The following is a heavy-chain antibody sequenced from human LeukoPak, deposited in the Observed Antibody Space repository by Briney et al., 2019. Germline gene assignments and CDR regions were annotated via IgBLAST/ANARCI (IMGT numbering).Heavy chain of an antibody. CDR2: INAGIGNT. D-gene: IGHD4-23*01. CDR1: GYTFTNYA. Sequence: ASVKVSCKASGYTFTNYAIHWVRQAPGQRLEWMGWINAGIGNTKYSQKFQDRVAITRDTSASTAYMELSSLRSEDTAVYYCARDLGVVNHFDYWGQGTLVTVSS. V-gene: IGHV1-3*01. J-gene: IGHJ4*02. CDR3: ARDLGVVNHFDY.